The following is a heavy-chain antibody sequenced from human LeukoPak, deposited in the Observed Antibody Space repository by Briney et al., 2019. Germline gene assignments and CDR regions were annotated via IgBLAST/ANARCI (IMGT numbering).Heavy chain of an antibody. Sequence: ASVKVSCKASGYTFTSYGITWVRQAPGQGLEWMGWISAHDGRTNDAQKFQGRVTMTTDTSTSTAYMELRSLRSDDTAVYYCARGDVVVSAAVRFDPWGQGTLVTVSS. CDR1: GYTFTSYG. CDR2: ISAHDGRT. CDR3: ARGDVVVSAAVRFDP. J-gene: IGHJ5*02. D-gene: IGHD2-2*01. V-gene: IGHV1-18*01.